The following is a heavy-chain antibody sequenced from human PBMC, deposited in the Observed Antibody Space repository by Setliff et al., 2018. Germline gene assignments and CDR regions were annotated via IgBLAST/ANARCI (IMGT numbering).Heavy chain of an antibody. J-gene: IGHJ5*02. V-gene: IGHV3-23*01. Sequence: PGGSLRLSCAASAFTFNKYAATWLRQAPGKGLEWVSSITVSGHTTYADSVEGRFSISRDNSRNTLYLQMNSLRAEDTASYFCSRDPNGDYVGAFDPWGQGIRVTVSS. CDR2: ITVSGHTT. CDR1: AFTFNKYA. CDR3: SRDPNGDYVGAFDP. D-gene: IGHD4-17*01.